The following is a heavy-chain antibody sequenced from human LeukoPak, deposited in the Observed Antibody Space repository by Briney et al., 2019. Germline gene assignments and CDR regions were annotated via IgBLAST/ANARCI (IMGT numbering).Heavy chain of an antibody. CDR2: INPNSGGT. CDR1: GYTFSGYY. D-gene: IGHD3-3*01. CDR3: ARDGASWSGYPDLDY. V-gene: IGHV1-2*02. J-gene: IGHJ4*02. Sequence: ASVKVSCKASGYTFSGYYMHWVRQVPGQQPEWMGWINPNSGGTKYAEKFEGRVTMTRDTSTTTMYMELRGLTSDDMAVYYCARDGASWSGYPDLDYWGQGTLVTVSS.